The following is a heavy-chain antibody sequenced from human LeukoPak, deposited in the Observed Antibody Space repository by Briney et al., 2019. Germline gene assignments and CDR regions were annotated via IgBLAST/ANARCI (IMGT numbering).Heavy chain of an antibody. CDR2: ISGSGGST. V-gene: IGHV3-23*01. CDR1: GFTFSSYA. J-gene: IGHJ6*03. CDR3: AKKGVIRTMVQGADSYMDV. Sequence: GGSLRLSCAASGFTFSSYAMSWVRQAPGKGLEWVSAISGSGGSTYYADSVKGRFTISRDNSKNTLYLQMNSLRAEDTAVYYCAKKGVIRTMVQGADSYMDVWGKGTTVTVSS. D-gene: IGHD3-10*01.